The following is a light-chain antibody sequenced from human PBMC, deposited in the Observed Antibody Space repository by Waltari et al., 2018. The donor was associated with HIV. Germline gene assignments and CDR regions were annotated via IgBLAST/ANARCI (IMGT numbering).Light chain of an antibody. Sequence: QSALTQPASVSGSPGQSITISCTGTSSDVGGYNYVSWYQPHPGEAPKLMIYDVGKRPSGVSNRFSGSKSGNTASLTISGLQAEDEADYYCSSYTSSSTWVFGGGTKVTVL. V-gene: IGLV2-14*03. CDR2: DVG. CDR1: SSDVGGYNY. CDR3: SSYTSSSTWV. J-gene: IGLJ3*02.